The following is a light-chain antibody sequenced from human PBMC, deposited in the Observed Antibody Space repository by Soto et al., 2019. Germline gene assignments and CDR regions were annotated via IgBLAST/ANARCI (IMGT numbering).Light chain of an antibody. CDR3: CSSAGSSTLVV. V-gene: IGLV2-23*01. CDR2: EGS. CDR1: SSDVGSYNL. Sequence: QSALTQPASVSGSPGQSITISCTGTSSDVGSYNLVSWYQQHPGKAPKLMIYEGSKRPSGVSNRFSRSKSGNTASLTISGLQAEDEADYYCCSSAGSSTLVVFGGGTKLTVL. J-gene: IGLJ2*01.